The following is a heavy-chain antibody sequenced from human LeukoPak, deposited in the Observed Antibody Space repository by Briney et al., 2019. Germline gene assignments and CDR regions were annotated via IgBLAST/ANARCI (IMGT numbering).Heavy chain of an antibody. CDR3: ARGSGYYYDSSGYYRNAFDI. Sequence: SENLSLTCTVSGGSISSYYWSWIRQPAGKGLEWIGRIYTSGSTNYNPSLKSRVTMSVDTSKNQFSLKLSSVTAADTAVYYCARGSGYYYDSSGYYRNAFDIWGQGTMVTVSS. CDR2: IYTSGST. J-gene: IGHJ3*02. CDR1: GGSISSYY. V-gene: IGHV4-4*07. D-gene: IGHD3-22*01.